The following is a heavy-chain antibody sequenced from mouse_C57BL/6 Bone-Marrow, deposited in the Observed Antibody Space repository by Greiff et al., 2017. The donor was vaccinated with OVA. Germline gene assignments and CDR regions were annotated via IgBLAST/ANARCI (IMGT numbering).Heavy chain of an antibody. CDR2: TDPSDSYT. Sequence: QVQLQQPGAELVKPGASVKLSCKASGYTFTSYWMQWVKQRPGQGLEWIGETDPSDSYTNYNQKFKGKATLTVDTSSSTAYMQLSSLTSEDSAVYYCASADFAYWGQGTLVTVSA. V-gene: IGHV1-50*01. CDR3: ASADFAY. CDR1: GYTFTSYW. J-gene: IGHJ3*01.